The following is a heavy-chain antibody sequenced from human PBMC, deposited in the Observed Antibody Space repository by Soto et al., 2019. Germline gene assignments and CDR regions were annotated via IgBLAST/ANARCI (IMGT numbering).Heavy chain of an antibody. CDR2: IYSGGST. CDR3: ARHITMDPLLVY. V-gene: IGHV3-53*01. J-gene: IGHJ4*02. D-gene: IGHD3-10*01. Sequence: EVQLVESGGGLIQPGGSLRLSCAVSGFTVSSNYMSWVRQAPGEGLEWVSVIYSGGSTYYADSVKGRFTISRDNSKSTLYLQMSSLRAADTAVYYCARHITMDPLLVYWGQGTLVTVSS. CDR1: GFTVSSNY.